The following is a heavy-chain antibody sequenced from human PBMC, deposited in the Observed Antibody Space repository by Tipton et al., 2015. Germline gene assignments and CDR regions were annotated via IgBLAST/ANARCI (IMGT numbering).Heavy chain of an antibody. V-gene: IGHV4-31*03. CDR3: ARDFPMYSYHSGASYGMDV. CDR2: IYYNGKT. J-gene: IGHJ6*02. CDR1: GDSISNGGFY. D-gene: IGHD3-22*01. Sequence: TLSLTRTVSGDSISNGGFYWTWIRHHPRKGLEWIGHIYYNGKTFYNPSLKSRVIISIDMANNQFSLKLSSVTAADTAVYYCARDFPMYSYHSGASYGMDVWGQGTTVTVSS.